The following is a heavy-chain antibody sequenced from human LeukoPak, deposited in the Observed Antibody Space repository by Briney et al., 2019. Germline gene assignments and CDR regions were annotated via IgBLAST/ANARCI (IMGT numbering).Heavy chain of an antibody. J-gene: IGHJ4*02. V-gene: IGHV4-59*11. CDR2: IYDSGST. CDR1: GGSISSHD. D-gene: IGHD3-22*01. CDR3: ARGRRGRYYAISRYNYFDY. Sequence: NPSETLSLTCTVSGGSISSHDWGWIRQPPGKGLEWIGYIYDSGSTTYNPSLKSRVTILVDTSKDQVSLKLSSVTAADTAVYYCARGRRGRYYAISRYNYFDYWGQGTLVSVSS.